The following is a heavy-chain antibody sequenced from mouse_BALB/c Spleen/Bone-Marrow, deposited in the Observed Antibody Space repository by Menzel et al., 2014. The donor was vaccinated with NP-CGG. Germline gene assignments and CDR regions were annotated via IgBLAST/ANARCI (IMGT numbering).Heavy chain of an antibody. CDR2: ISYDGSN. Sequence: EVKLQEPGPGLVRPSQSLSLTCSVTGYSITGGYFWNWIRQFPGNKLEWMGYISYDGSNNYNPSLKKRISNIRDTSRNQFFLKLNSVTTEDTAEYFCTRALMIVTGPMDYWGQGTSVTVSS. V-gene: IGHV3-6*02. CDR3: TRALMIVTGPMDY. D-gene: IGHD2-4*01. CDR1: GYSITGGYF. J-gene: IGHJ4*01.